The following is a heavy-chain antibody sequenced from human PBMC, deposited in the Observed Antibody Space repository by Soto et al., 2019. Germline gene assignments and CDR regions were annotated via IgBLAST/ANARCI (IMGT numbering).Heavy chain of an antibody. CDR1: GFTFSSYG. CDR3: APWVGALDY. CDR2: ISYDGSNK. V-gene: IGHV3-30*03. J-gene: IGHJ4*02. D-gene: IGHD4-17*01. Sequence: QVQLVESGGGVVQPGRSLRLSCAASGFTFSSYGMHWVRQAPGKGLEWVAVISYDGSNKYYADSVKRRVTISRAIAKNTVYLQMTSLRAEDRGVCYWAPWVGALDYLCLGTLVTVSS.